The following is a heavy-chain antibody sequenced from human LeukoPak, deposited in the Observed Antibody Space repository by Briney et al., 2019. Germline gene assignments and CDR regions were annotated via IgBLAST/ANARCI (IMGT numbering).Heavy chain of an antibody. D-gene: IGHD6-19*01. CDR2: INSDGSST. Sequence: GGSLRLSCAVSGFPFSSYWMNWVRQAPGKGLVWVSRINSDGSSTTYADSVKGRFTISRDNAKNTLYLQMNSLRAEDTAVYYCARVVSGWYSYFDNWGQGTLVTVSS. CDR1: GFPFSSYW. J-gene: IGHJ4*02. V-gene: IGHV3-74*01. CDR3: ARVVSGWYSYFDN.